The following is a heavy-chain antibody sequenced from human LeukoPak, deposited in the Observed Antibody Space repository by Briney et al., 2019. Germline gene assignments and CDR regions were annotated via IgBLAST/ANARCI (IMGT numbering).Heavy chain of an antibody. D-gene: IGHD3-10*01. CDR3: ARDSGGGRGVTVGYFDY. Sequence: SETLSLTCTVSGGSISSGGYYWSWIRQRPGKGLEWIGYIYYSGSTYYNPSLKSRVTISVDTSKNQFSLKLSSVTAADTAVYYCARDSGGGRGVTVGYFDYWGQGTLVTVSS. CDR1: GGSISSGGYY. V-gene: IGHV4-31*03. CDR2: IYYSGST. J-gene: IGHJ4*02.